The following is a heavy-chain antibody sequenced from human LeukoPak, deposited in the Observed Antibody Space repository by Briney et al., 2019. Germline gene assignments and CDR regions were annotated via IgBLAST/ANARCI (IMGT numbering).Heavy chain of an antibody. CDR2: RYYSGST. D-gene: IGHD2-2*01. CDR1: GGSISSYY. Sequence: SETLSLTCSVSGGSISSYYWTWIRQPPGKGVEWIGYRYYSGSTNYNPSLKSRLTMSVDTSKNQFSLQLSSVTAADTAVYYCARGCSSTTCYDHYYFYYMDVWGKGTTVTVSS. CDR3: ARGCSSTTCYDHYYFYYMDV. V-gene: IGHV4-59*01. J-gene: IGHJ6*03.